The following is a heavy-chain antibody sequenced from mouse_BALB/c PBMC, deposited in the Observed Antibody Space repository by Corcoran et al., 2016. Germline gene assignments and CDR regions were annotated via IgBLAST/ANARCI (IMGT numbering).Heavy chain of an antibody. J-gene: IGHJ4*01. D-gene: IGHD2-1*01. Sequence: EVQLQQSGPELVKPGASVKMSCKASGSTFTSYVMPWVQQKPGQGLEWIGYINPYNDGTKYNEKFKGKATLTSDQSSSTAYMELSSLTSEDSAVYYGARSGSLLSLLYAWDYWGQGASVTV. CDR1: GSTFTSYV. V-gene: IGHV1S136*01. CDR3: ARSGSLLSLLYAWDY. CDR2: INPYNDGT.